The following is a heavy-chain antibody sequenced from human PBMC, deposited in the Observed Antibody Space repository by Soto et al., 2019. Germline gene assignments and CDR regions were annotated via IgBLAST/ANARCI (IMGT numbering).Heavy chain of an antibody. J-gene: IGHJ3*02. V-gene: IGHV1-46*01. CDR3: ARDTSYDHDAFDS. Sequence: ASVNVSFKASGYTFITSYYTHWVRQAPGQGLEWMGIINPTGTMTKYSERFQGRLTMTSDTSTSTDYMELSTLTSEDTAVYFCARDTSYDHDAFDSWGKGKMVTV. CDR2: INPTGTMT. CDR1: GYTFITSYY. D-gene: IGHD5-12*01.